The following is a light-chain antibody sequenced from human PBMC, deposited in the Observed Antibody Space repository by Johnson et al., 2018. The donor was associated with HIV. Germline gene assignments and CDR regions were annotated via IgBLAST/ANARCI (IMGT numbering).Light chain of an antibody. CDR3: GTWDSSLTASYG. Sequence: VLTQPPSVSAAPGQKVTFSCSGSSSNIGENFVSWYQHLPGTAPKLLIYENNKRPSGIPDRFSGSKSGTSATLGITGLQTGDEADYYCGTWDSSLTASYGFGTGTKVTVL. CDR2: ENN. CDR1: SSNIGENF. J-gene: IGLJ1*01. V-gene: IGLV1-51*02.